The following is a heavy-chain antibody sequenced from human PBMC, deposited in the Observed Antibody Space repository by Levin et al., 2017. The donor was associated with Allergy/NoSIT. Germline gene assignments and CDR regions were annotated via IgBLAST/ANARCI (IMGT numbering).Heavy chain of an antibody. Sequence: RTSETLSLTCTVSGGSMSTTNYHWGWIRQPPGKGPEWIGSIYYSGTTYYNPSLKTRVTMSVDTSKNQFSLKLSSVSVADTAVYYCARGFHDYWRFDAWGRGTLVTVSS. V-gene: IGHV4-39*01. CDR3: ARGFHDYWRFDA. J-gene: IGHJ2*01. CDR2: IYYSGTT. CDR1: GGSMSTTNYH.